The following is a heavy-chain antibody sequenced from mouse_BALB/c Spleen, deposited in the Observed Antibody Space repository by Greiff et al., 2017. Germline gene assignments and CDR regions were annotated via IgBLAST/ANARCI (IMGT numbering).Heavy chain of an antibody. D-gene: IGHD2-10*02. V-gene: IGHV5-6-4*01. CDR1: GFTFSSYT. CDR3: TRDRYGNLDY. CDR2: ISSGGSYT. J-gene: IGHJ2*01. Sequence: DVKLVESGGGLVKPGGSLKLSCAASGFTFSSYTMSWVRQTPEKRLEWVATISSGGSYTYYPDSVKGRFTISRDNAKNTLYLQMSSLKSEDTAMYDCTRDRYGNLDYWGQGTTLTVSS.